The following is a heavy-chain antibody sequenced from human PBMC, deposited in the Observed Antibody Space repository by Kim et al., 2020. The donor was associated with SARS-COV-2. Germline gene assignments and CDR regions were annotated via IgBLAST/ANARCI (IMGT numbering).Heavy chain of an antibody. Sequence: GGSLRLSCAASGFTFSSYAMSWVRQAPGEGLEGVSPISGSGGTTYYSDPVKGRFTISRDTSTKTXXLQMNSLXAXDTXVYYCAKFTCXXSAXXDIGXXGT. CDR1: GFTFSSYA. J-gene: IGHJ3*02. CDR3: AKFTCXXSAXXDI. CDR2: ISGSGGTT. V-gene: IGHV3-23*01.